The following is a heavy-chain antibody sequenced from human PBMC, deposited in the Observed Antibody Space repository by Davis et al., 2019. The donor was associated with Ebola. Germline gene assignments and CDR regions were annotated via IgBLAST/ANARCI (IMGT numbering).Heavy chain of an antibody. V-gene: IGHV3-30*02. J-gene: IGHJ4*02. CDR3: AKDRTGYGDYFDY. CDR1: GFMFSNYG. CDR2: IRFDGSNK. D-gene: IGHD4-17*01. Sequence: GESLKISCAASGFMFSNYGMHWVRQAPGKGLEWVTFIRFDGSNKYYADSVKGRFTISRDNSKNTLYLQMHSLRPDDTAVYYCAKDRTGYGDYFDYWGQGTLVSVSS.